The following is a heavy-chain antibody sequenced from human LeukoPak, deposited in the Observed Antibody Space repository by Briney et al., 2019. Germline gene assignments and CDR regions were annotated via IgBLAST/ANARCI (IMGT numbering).Heavy chain of an antibody. D-gene: IGHD6-19*01. Sequence: GESLKISCKGSGYSFTSYWIGWVRQMPGKGLEWMGIIYPGDSDTGYSPSFQGQVTISADKSISTAYLQWSSLKASDTAMYYCARTGAVAGRMNWYYYYGMDVWGQGTTVTVSS. J-gene: IGHJ6*02. V-gene: IGHV5-51*01. CDR3: ARTGAVAGRMNWYYYYGMDV. CDR1: GYSFTSYW. CDR2: IYPGDSDT.